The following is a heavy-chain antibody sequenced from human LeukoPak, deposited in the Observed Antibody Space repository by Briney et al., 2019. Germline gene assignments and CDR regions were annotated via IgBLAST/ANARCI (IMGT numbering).Heavy chain of an antibody. D-gene: IGHD5-18*01. Sequence: ASVKVSCKASGYTFTSYYMYWVRQAPGQGLEWMGIINPSGGSTSYAQKFQGRVTMTRDMSTSTVYMELSSLRSEDTAVYYCARATSPVDTAMVFDYWGQGTLVTVSS. CDR3: ARATSPVDTAMVFDY. V-gene: IGHV1-46*01. CDR1: GYTFTSYY. J-gene: IGHJ4*02. CDR2: INPSGGST.